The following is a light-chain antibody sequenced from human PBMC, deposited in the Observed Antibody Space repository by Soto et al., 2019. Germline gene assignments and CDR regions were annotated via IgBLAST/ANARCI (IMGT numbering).Light chain of an antibody. V-gene: IGLV1-51*01. CDR1: SSNIGGNS. CDR2: DDN. Sequence: QSVMTQPPSLSAAPGQKVTISCSGSSSNIGGNSVSWYQQLPGTAPKLLIYDDNKRPSGIPDRFSGSKSGTSATLGITGFQTGDEAAYYCGSWDSCLSAYVFGTGTKLTVL. CDR3: GSWDSCLSAYV. J-gene: IGLJ1*01.